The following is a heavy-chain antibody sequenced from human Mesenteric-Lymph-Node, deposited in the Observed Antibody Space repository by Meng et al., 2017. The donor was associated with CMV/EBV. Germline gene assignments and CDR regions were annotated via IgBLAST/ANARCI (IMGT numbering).Heavy chain of an antibody. J-gene: IGHJ6*02. CDR3: ARDLSSSSFCGMDV. CDR2: INPTLGIA. V-gene: IGHV1-69*10. D-gene: IGHD6-13*01. Sequence: SVKVSCKASGGTFNSYAISWVRQAPGQGLEWMGEINPTLGIADYEQKFQGRVTLTADTSTSTAYMELSSLRYEDTAVYYCARDLSSSSFCGMDVWGRGTTVTVSS. CDR1: GGTFNSYA.